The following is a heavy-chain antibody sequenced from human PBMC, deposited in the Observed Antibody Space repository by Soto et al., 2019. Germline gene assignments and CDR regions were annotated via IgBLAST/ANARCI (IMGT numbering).Heavy chain of an antibody. J-gene: IGHJ4*02. CDR1: VFTFNNCA. D-gene: IGHD6-19*01. Sequence: EVQLLESGGGLVQPGGSLRLSCAGSVFTFNNCAMSGVRQAPGKGLEWVSAMSGGGGNTYYADSVKGRFTISRDNSRNTLYLQMSSLRAEDTAVSYCAKSASGQWLEIDSWGQGTLVTVSS. V-gene: IGHV3-23*01. CDR2: MSGGGGNT. CDR3: AKSASGQWLEIDS.